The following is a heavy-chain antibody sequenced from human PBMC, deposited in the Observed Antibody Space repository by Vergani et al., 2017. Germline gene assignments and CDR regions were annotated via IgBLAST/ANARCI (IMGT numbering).Heavy chain of an antibody. J-gene: IGHJ6*02. D-gene: IGHD2-21*02. CDR3: ERETDTASSASYNYYAMDV. Sequence: QVQLVESGGGLVKPGGSLRLSCAASGFTFSDHYMSWVRQAPGKGLEWISYMSSGDSIYYADSVKGRFTVSRDNIKNTLYLQMNSLRAEDTAVYYCERETDTASSASYNYYAMDVWVQGTTVSVSS. V-gene: IGHV3-11*04. CDR1: GFTFSDHY. CDR2: MSSGDSI.